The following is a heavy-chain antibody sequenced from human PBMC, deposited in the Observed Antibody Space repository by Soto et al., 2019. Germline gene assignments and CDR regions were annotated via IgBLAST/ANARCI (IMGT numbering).Heavy chain of an antibody. J-gene: IGHJ6*02. D-gene: IGHD3-10*01. CDR3: ARSGQPTYYYYGMDV. V-gene: IGHV3-11*01. CDR2: ISSSGSTI. CDR1: GFTFSDYY. Sequence: PWGSLRLSCAASGFTFSDYYMSWIRQAPGKGLEWVSYISSSGSTIYYADSVKGRFTISRDNAKNSLYLQMNSLRAEDTAVYYCARSGQPTYYYYGMDVWGQGTTVTVSS.